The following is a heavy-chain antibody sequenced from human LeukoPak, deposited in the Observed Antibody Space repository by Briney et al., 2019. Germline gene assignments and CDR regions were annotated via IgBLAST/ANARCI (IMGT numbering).Heavy chain of an antibody. Sequence: PSETLSLTCTVSGYSISSGFCWGWIRQSPGKGLEWIGSIYHSESTYYNPSLKSHITISVDTSKNQFSLKLSSVTAADTAVYYCARDQRASYFPDLWGQGTLVTVSS. J-gene: IGHJ4*02. CDR2: IYHSEST. CDR3: ARDQRASYFPDL. D-gene: IGHD3-10*01. CDR1: GYSISSGFC. V-gene: IGHV4-38-2*02.